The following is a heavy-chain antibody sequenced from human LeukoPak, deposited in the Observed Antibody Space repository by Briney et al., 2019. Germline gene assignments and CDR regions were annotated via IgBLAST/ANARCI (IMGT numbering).Heavy chain of an antibody. D-gene: IGHD3-22*01. Sequence: GGSLRLSCAASGFTVSSNYMSWVRQAPGKGLEGVSVIYSGGSTYYADSVKGRFTISRDNSKNTLYLQMNSLRAEDTAVYYCATAGDSSGYYYFQHWGQGTLVTVSS. V-gene: IGHV3-53*01. CDR2: IYSGGST. J-gene: IGHJ1*01. CDR3: ATAGDSSGYYYFQH. CDR1: GFTVSSNY.